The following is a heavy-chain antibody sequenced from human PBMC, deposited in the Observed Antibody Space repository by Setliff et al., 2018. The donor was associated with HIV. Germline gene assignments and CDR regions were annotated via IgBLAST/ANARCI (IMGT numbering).Heavy chain of an antibody. D-gene: IGHD3-10*01. Sequence: SETLSLTCTVSGGSISEYYWSWIRQPPGKGLEWIGYIDYSGSTNYNASLKSRAAISVDTSKNQISLKLSSVTAADTAVYYCASLDGSESPYIYYYYMDVWGKGTAVTVSS. CDR2: IDYSGST. V-gene: IGHV4-59*08. J-gene: IGHJ6*03. CDR1: GGSISEYY. CDR3: ASLDGSESPYIYYYYMDV.